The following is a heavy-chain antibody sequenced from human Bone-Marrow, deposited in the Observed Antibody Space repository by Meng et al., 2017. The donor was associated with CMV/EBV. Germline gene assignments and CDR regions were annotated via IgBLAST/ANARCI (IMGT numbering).Heavy chain of an antibody. CDR2: INHDGSYI. J-gene: IGHJ6*02. V-gene: IGHV3-21*04. CDR1: GFTFSSYS. Sequence: GESLKISCAASGFTFSSYSMNWVRQAPGKGLEWVSRINHDGSYIIYADSVKGRFTMSKDNAKNSLYLQMNSLRAEDTALYYCARFLYYYYGMDVWGQGTTVTVSS. CDR3: ARFLYYYYGMDV. D-gene: IGHD3-3*01.